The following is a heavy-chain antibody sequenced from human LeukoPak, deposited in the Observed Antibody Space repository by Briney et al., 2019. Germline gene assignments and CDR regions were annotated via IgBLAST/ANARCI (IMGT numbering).Heavy chain of an antibody. CDR1: GGSISSHY. J-gene: IGHJ4*02. Sequence: SETLSLTCIVSGGSISSHYWSWIRQPPGKGLEWIGFIYYTGSTNYNPSLKSRVTISVDTSKNQFSLKLTSMPAADTAVYYCARGGGGTNWYMLSYWGQGTLVAVSS. CDR3: ARGGGGTNWYMLSY. CDR2: IYYTGST. V-gene: IGHV4-59*11. D-gene: IGHD1-1*01.